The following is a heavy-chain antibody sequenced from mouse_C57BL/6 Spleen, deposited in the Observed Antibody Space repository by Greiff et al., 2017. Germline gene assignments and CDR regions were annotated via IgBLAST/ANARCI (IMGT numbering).Heavy chain of an antibody. J-gene: IGHJ2*01. V-gene: IGHV1-42*01. CDR2: INPSTGGT. D-gene: IGHD1-1*01. CDR1: GYSFTGYY. CDR3: ARGDCSSTYFDY. Sequence: VQLQQSGPELVKPGASVKISCKASGYSFTGYYMNWVKQSPEKSLEWIGEINPSTGGTTSNQKFKAKATLTVDKSSSTAYMQLKSLTSEDSAVYYCARGDCSSTYFDYWGQGTTLTVSS.